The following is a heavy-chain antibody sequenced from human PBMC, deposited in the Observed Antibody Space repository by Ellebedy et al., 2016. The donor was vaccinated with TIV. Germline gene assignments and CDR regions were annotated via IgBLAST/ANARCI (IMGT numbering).Heavy chain of an antibody. J-gene: IGHJ5*02. D-gene: IGHD6-19*01. V-gene: IGHV1-69*04. Sequence: SVKVSXXASGGSFSSLSITWVRQVPGQGPEWMGRIIPLLGIPNYAQKFQGRVTIIADTSTSTVYMELSSLRFDDTANYYCARVDQWQGFDPWGQGTLVTVSS. CDR1: GGSFSSLS. CDR2: IIPLLGIP. CDR3: ARVDQWQGFDP.